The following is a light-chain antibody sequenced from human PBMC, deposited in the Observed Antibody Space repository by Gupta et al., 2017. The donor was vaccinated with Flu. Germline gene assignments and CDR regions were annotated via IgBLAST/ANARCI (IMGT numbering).Light chain of an antibody. CDR2: DDS. J-gene: IGLJ3*02. Sequence: SSVLTQPPSVSVAPGQTARITCEENNIGSKSVHWYQQKPGQAPVLVVFDDSDRPSGIPERCSGSNSGNTATLTISRVEAGEEADYYCQLWESTDDNQGVFGGGTKLTVL. V-gene: IGLV3-21*02. CDR1: NIGSKS. CDR3: QLWESTDDNQGV.